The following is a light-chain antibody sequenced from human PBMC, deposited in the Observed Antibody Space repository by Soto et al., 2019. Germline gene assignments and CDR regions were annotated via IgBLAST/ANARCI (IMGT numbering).Light chain of an antibody. J-gene: IGLJ2*01. CDR3: SSYTSSSPLV. V-gene: IGLV2-14*01. Sequence: QSALTQPASVSGSPGQSITISCTGTSSDVGGYNYVSWYQQHPGKAPKLMIYDVSNRPSGVSNRFSGCKSGNTASLTISGLQAEDEADYYCSSYTSSSPLVFGGGTKVTVL. CDR2: DVS. CDR1: SSDVGGYNY.